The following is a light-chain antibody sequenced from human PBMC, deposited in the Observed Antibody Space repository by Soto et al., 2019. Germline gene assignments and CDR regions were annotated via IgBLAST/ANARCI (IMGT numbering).Light chain of an antibody. V-gene: IGKV3-20*01. CDR3: QHYRTS. CDR2: GAS. J-gene: IGKJ4*01. CDR1: QGVSSSY. Sequence: EIVLTQSPGTLSLSPGERATLSCRASQGVSSSYLAWYQQKPGQPPRLLIYGASSRATGIPDRFSGSGSGTDFTLTITRREPEDFAGYYCQHYRTSFGGGTKVEIK.